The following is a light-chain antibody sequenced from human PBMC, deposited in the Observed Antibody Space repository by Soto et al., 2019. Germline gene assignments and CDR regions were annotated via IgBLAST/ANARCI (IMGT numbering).Light chain of an antibody. V-gene: IGLV2-18*02. CDR2: EVS. CDR3: SSYTSSSTYV. J-gene: IGLJ1*01. CDR1: SSDVGSYNR. Sequence: QSALTQPPSVSGSPGQSVAISCTGTSSDVGSYNRVYWYQQPPGTAPKLMIYEVSNRPSGVPDRFSGSKSGNTASLTISGLQPEDEADYYCSSYTSSSTYVFGPGTKLTVL.